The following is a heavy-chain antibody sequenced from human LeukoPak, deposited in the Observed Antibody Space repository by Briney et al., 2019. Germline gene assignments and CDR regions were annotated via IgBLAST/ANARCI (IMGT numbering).Heavy chain of an antibody. Sequence: SETLSLTCAVPGGSISSSNWWSWVRQPPGKGLEWIGEIYHSGSTNYNPSLKSRVTISVDKSKNQFSLKLSSVTAADTAVYYCARGPDSSSWYGYYFDYWGRGTLVTVSS. CDR2: IYHSGST. CDR1: GGSISSSNW. V-gene: IGHV4-4*02. J-gene: IGHJ4*02. D-gene: IGHD6-13*01. CDR3: ARGPDSSSWYGYYFDY.